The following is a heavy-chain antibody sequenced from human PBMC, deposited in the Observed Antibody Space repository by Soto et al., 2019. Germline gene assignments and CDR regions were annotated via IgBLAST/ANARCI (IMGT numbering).Heavy chain of an antibody. CDR1: GFTFSSYG. CDR3: AKDLRGYFDY. V-gene: IGHV3-23*01. D-gene: IGHD3-9*01. J-gene: IGHJ4*02. Sequence: GGSLRLSCAASGFTFSSYGMSWVRQAPGKGLEWVSALSGNGVNTYYADSVKGRFTISRDNSRNTLYLQMNSLTAEDTALYYCAKDLRGYFDYWGQGPLVTVSS. CDR2: LSGNGVNT.